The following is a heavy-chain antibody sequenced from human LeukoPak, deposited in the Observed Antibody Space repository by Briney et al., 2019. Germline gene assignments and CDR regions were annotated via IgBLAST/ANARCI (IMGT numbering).Heavy chain of an antibody. CDR2: IYPRDSDI. Sequence: GESLKISCKGSGYSFTTYWIAWVRQMPGKGLEWMGIIYPRDSDIRYSPPFQGQVTITADKSISTAYLQWNSLKASDTAMYYCARMIGLGEVSPYFDYWGQGTLVTVSS. J-gene: IGHJ4*02. CDR3: ARMIGLGEVSPYFDY. CDR1: GYSFTTYW. D-gene: IGHD3-16*02. V-gene: IGHV5-51*01.